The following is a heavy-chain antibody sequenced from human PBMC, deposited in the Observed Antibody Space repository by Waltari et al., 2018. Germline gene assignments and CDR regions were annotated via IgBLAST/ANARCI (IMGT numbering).Heavy chain of an antibody. Sequence: QVQLVQSGAEVKKPGSSVKVSCKASGGPFSDYAISWVRQAPGQGLEWMGGIIPIVGIANYAQKFQGRVTITADESTSTAYMELSSLRSEDTAVYYCASRSGTNYYYYYMDVWGKGTTVTVSS. J-gene: IGHJ6*03. CDR1: GGPFSDYA. CDR3: ASRSGTNYYYYYMDV. V-gene: IGHV1-69*12. D-gene: IGHD1-1*01. CDR2: IIPIVGIA.